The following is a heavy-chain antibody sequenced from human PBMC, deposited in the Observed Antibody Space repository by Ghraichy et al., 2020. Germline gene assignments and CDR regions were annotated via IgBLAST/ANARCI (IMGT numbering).Heavy chain of an antibody. V-gene: IGHV4-59*08. Sequence: SETLSLTCTVSGGSISSYYWSWIRQPPGKGLEWIGYIYYSGSTNYNPSLKSRVTISVDTSKNQFSLELSSVTAADTAVYYCARHPQARRAYYMDVWGKGTTVTVSS. CDR2: IYYSGST. CDR1: GGSISSYY. D-gene: IGHD6-6*01. CDR3: ARHPQARRAYYMDV. J-gene: IGHJ6*03.